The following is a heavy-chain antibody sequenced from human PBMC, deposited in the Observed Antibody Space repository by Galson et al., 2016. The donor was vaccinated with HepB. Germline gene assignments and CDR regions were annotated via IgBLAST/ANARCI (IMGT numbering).Heavy chain of an antibody. J-gene: IGHJ4*02. Sequence: SLRLSCAPSGFTFSSYAMSWVRRAPGKGLEWVSAITGSGGSTFYADSVKGRVTISRDNSKKMLYLEMNSLTAEDTAVYYCAKGGVIVVSSTWYYLDYWGQGTQVTVSS. CDR2: ITGSGGST. V-gene: IGHV3-23*01. CDR3: AKGGVIVVSSTWYYLDY. CDR1: GFTFSSYA. D-gene: IGHD6-13*01.